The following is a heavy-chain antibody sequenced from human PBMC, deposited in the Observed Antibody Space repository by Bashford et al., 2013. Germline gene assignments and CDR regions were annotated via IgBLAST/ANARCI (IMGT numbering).Heavy chain of an antibody. V-gene: IGHV3-11*01. CDR3: ARDLDVDTAMVSLG. J-gene: IGHJ4*02. CDR2: ISPTGSTI. Sequence: RQAPGKRLEWVSYISPTGSTIFYADSVQGRFAMSRDNAKNSLYLQMNSLRAEDTAMYYCARDLDVDTAMVSLGWGQGTLVTVSS. D-gene: IGHD5-18*01.